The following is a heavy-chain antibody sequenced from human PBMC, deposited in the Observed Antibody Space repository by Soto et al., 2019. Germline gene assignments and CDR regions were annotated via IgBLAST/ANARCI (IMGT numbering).Heavy chain of an antibody. Sequence: GASVKVSCKASGYTFTGYYMHWVRQAPGQGLEWMGWINPNSGGTNYAQKFQGWVTMTRDTSISTAYMELSRLRSDDTAVYYCALSIFLVTLDDYQYGMDVWGQGTTVPVSS. V-gene: IGHV1-2*04. D-gene: IGHD6-6*01. J-gene: IGHJ6*02. CDR1: GYTFTGYY. CDR2: INPNSGGT. CDR3: ALSIFLVTLDDYQYGMDV.